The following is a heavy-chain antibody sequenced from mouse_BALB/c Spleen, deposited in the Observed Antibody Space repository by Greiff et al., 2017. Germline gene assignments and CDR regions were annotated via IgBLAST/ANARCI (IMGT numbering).Heavy chain of an antibody. Sequence: EVKLVESGGGLVQPGGSRKLSCAASGFTFSSFGMHWVRQAPEKGLEWVAYISSGSSTIYYADTVKGRFTISRDNPKNTLSLQMTSLRSEDTAMYYCASHGPGGFAYWGQGTLVTVSA. V-gene: IGHV5-17*02. J-gene: IGHJ3*01. CDR1: GFTFSSFG. CDR2: ISSGSSTI. CDR3: ASHGPGGFAY. D-gene: IGHD1-1*02.